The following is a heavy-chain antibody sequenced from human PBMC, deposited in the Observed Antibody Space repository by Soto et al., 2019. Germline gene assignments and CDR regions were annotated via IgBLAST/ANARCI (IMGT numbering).Heavy chain of an antibody. V-gene: IGHV3-30-3*01. Sequence: QVQLVESGGGVVQPGRSLRLSCAASGFTFSSYAMHWVRQAPGKGLEWVAVISYDGSNKYYADSVKGRFTISRDNSKNTLHLQMNSLRAEDTAVYYCARGPPYSSGWYVGFQHWGQGTLVTVSS. CDR1: GFTFSSYA. D-gene: IGHD6-19*01. CDR2: ISYDGSNK. J-gene: IGHJ1*01. CDR3: ARGPPYSSGWYVGFQH.